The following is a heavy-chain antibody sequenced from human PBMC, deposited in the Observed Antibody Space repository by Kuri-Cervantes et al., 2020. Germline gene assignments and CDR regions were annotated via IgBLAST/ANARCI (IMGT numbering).Heavy chain of an antibody. Sequence: ASVKVSCKASGYTFTSYGISWVRQAPGQGLEWMGWISAYNGNTNYAQKLQGRVTVTTDTSTDTAYMELSSLRSEDTAVYYCARHRRERYSSSWYGGDSNWFDPWGQGTLVTVSS. CDR3: ARHRRERYSSSWYGGDSNWFDP. D-gene: IGHD6-13*01. CDR1: GYTFTSYG. J-gene: IGHJ5*02. CDR2: ISAYNGNT. V-gene: IGHV1-18*01.